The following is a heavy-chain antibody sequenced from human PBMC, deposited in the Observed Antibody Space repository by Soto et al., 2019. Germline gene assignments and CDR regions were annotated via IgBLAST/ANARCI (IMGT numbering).Heavy chain of an antibody. CDR1: GFPVSTNY. Sequence: EVQLVESGGGLVQPGGSLRLSCAASGFPVSTNYVSWVRQAPGKGLEWVSIIYDGGSTYYADSVKGRFTITRDNFKNMLYLQMNSLRAEYTAVYYCARGDGDYGRRLDPWGQGTQVTVSS. J-gene: IGHJ5*02. V-gene: IGHV3-66*01. CDR2: IYDGGST. CDR3: ARGDGDYGRRLDP. D-gene: IGHD4-17*01.